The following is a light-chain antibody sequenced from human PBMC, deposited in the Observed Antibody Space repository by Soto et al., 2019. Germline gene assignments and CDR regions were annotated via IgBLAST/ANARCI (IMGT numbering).Light chain of an antibody. J-gene: IGLJ1*01. Sequence: QSALPQPASVSGSPGQSVTISCTGTSRDVGGYDYVSWYQHHPGKDPKLIIYDVSDRPSGVSNRFSGSKSGNTASLTVSGLLTEDEADYYCSSYTRSSTLVFGTVTKLTVL. CDR2: DVS. CDR1: SRDVGGYDY. CDR3: SSYTRSSTLV. V-gene: IGLV2-14*03.